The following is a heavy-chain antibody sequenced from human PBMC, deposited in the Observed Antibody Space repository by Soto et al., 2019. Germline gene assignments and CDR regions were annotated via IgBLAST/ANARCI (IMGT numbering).Heavy chain of an antibody. CDR1: GFIFSSYS. Sequence: QAQLVESGGGVVQPGRSLRLSCAASGFIFSSYSMHWVRQAPGKGLEWVAVVSYDGSFKFYGDSVKGRVTISRDNSKNTRNLQVNSLKPQDTGVYYWAKSVSYNFWGGYSHLREGYGLAVWGEGTTVTVSS. D-gene: IGHD3-3*01. J-gene: IGHJ6*02. CDR3: AKSVSYNFWGGYSHLREGYGLAV. V-gene: IGHV3-30*18. CDR2: VSYDGSFK.